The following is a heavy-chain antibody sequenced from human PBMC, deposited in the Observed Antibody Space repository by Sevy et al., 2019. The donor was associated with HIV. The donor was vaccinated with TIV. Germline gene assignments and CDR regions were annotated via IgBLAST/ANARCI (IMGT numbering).Heavy chain of an antibody. CDR2: IKETGDEK. CDR3: ARGDLDY. V-gene: IGHV3-7*01. Sequence: GGSLRLSCAASGFSVSRHWMSWVRQAPGKGLEWVATIKETGDEKFYVESVKGRFTFSRDNAKNLLSLQMTSLRVEDTAVYYCARGDLDYWGQGTLVTVSS. J-gene: IGHJ4*02. CDR1: GFSVSRHW.